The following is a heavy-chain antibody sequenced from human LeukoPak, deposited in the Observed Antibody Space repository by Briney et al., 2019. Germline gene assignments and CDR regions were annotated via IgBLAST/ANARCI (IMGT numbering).Heavy chain of an antibody. D-gene: IGHD1-1*01. CDR3: AKEPIWNDKVSDAFAI. V-gene: IGHV3-23*01. J-gene: IGHJ3*02. CDR2: ISGSGGST. Sequence: GGSLRLSCAASGFTFRSYAMSWVRQAPGKGLVWVSPISGSGGSTYYADSVKGRFTISRDNSKNTLYLQMNSLRAEDTAVYYCAKEPIWNDKVSDAFAIWGQGTMVTVSS. CDR1: GFTFRSYA.